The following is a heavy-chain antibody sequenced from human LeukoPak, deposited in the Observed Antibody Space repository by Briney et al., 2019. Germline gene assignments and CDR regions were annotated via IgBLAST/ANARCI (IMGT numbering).Heavy chain of an antibody. CDR2: IYYSGST. Sequence: SETLSLTCTVSGGSISSYYWSWSRQPPGKGLEWIGYIYYSGSTNYNPSLKSRVTISVDTSKNQFSLKLSSVTAADTAVYYCARGGGYSGYDYGRFDYWGQGTLVTVSS. D-gene: IGHD5-12*01. J-gene: IGHJ4*02. V-gene: IGHV4-59*01. CDR1: GGSISSYY. CDR3: ARGGGYSGYDYGRFDY.